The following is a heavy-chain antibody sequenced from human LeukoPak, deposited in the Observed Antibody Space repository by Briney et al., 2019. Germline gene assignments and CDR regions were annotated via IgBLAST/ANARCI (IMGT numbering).Heavy chain of an antibody. Sequence: GGSLRLSCAASGFTFSSYWMSWVRQAPGKGLEWVANIKQDGSEKYYVDSVKGRFTISRDNAKDSLYLQMNSLRAEDTAVYYCARTLYYYDSSGYCLFDYWGQGTLVTVSS. CDR3: ARTLYYYDSSGYCLFDY. D-gene: IGHD3-22*01. CDR2: IKQDGSEK. J-gene: IGHJ4*02. CDR1: GFTFSSYW. V-gene: IGHV3-7*01.